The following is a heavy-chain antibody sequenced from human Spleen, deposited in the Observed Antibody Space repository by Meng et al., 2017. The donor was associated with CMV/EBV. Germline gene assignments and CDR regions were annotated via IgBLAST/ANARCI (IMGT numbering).Heavy chain of an antibody. CDR2: IDPSGDSP. CDR1: GYTFTNSF. CDR3: ARDTPGEDKGD. Sequence: ASVKVSCKTSGYTFTNSFFHWVRQAPGQGLEWMARIDPSGDSPTYAQNFQGRVTMTRDTSTTTVYLDLTSLTSGDTAMYYCARDTPGEDKGDWGQGTLVTVSS. V-gene: IGHV1-46*01. J-gene: IGHJ4*02. D-gene: IGHD2-15*01.